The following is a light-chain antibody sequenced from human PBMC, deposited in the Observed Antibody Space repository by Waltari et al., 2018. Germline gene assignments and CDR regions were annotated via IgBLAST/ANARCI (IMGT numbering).Light chain of an antibody. CDR3: QQYSTTPLT. J-gene: IGKJ4*01. Sequence: DIVMTQSPDSLAVSLGERATINCKSSQTVLYSSNNKNYLAWYQQKPGQPPKLLIYCASTRESGVPDRVSGSGSGTDFTLTISSLQAEDVAVYYCQQYSTTPLTFGGGTKVEVK. CDR2: CAS. V-gene: IGKV4-1*01. CDR1: QTVLYSSNNKNY.